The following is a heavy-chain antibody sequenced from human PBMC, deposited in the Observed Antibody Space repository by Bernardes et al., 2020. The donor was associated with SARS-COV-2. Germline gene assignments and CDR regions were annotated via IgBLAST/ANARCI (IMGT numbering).Heavy chain of an antibody. CDR1: GGSIRGYY. J-gene: IGHJ4*02. D-gene: IGHD2-2*01. CDR2: IYYSGTT. V-gene: IGHV4-59*08. Sequence: SETLSLTCTVSGGSIRGYYWNWIRQPPGPEPEWIGNIYYSGTTNYNPSLKSRVTISVDTSKNQFSLKLSSVTAADTAVYYCARGTQLLLSYWGQGTLVTVSS. CDR3: ARGTQLLLSY.